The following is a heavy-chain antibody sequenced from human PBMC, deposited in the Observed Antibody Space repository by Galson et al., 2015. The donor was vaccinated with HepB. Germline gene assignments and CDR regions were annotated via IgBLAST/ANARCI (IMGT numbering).Heavy chain of an antibody. CDR3: ARELGAGSDS. J-gene: IGHJ4*02. D-gene: IGHD3-16*01. CDR2: TYYRSKWYN. CDR1: GDSVSSSGTA. Sequence: CAISGDSVSSSGTAWGWIRQSPSGSLEWLGRTYYRSKWYNDYAVSVKSRITISPDTSKNQFSLQLNSVTPEDTAVYYCARELGAGSDSWGQGTLVTVSS. V-gene: IGHV6-1*01.